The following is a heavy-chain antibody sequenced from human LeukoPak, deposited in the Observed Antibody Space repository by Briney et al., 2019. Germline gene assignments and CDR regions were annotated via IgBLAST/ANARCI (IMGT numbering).Heavy chain of an antibody. J-gene: IGHJ4*02. CDR3: AKDGDRGIQLWSYFDY. CDR1: GFTFSTYA. CDR2: ISGSGGST. Sequence: GGSLRLSCAASGFTFSTYAMSWVRQAPGKGLEWVSAISGSGGSTYYADSVKGRFTISRDNSKSTLYLQMNSLRAEDTAVYYCAKDGDRGIQLWSYFDYWGQGTLVTVSS. V-gene: IGHV3-23*01. D-gene: IGHD5-18*01.